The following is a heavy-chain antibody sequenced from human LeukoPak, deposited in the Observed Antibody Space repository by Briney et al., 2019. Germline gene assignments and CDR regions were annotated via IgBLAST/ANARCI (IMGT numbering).Heavy chain of an antibody. CDR2: IYPGDSDT. CDR3: ARKIGRPLDSSGYTIDY. J-gene: IGHJ4*02. CDR1: GYSFTSYW. D-gene: IGHD3-22*01. Sequence: GESLKISCKGSGYSFTSYWIGWVRQMPGKGLEWMGIIYPGDSDTRYSPSFQGQVTISADKSISTAYLQWSSLKASDTAMYYYARKIGRPLDSSGYTIDYWGQGTLVTVSS. V-gene: IGHV5-51*01.